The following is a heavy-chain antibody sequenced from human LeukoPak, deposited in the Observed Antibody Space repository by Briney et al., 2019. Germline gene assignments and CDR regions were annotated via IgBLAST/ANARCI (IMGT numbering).Heavy chain of an antibody. CDR2: ISYDGSNK. V-gene: IGHV3-30-3*01. CDR3: ARDHYGDYVKDF. Sequence: PGRSLRLSCAASGFTFSSYAMHWVRQAPGKGLEWVAVISYDGSNKYYADSVKGRFTISRDNSKNTLYLQMNSLRAEDTAVYYCARDHYGDYVKDFWGQGTLVTVSS. CDR1: GFTFSSYA. D-gene: IGHD4-17*01. J-gene: IGHJ4*02.